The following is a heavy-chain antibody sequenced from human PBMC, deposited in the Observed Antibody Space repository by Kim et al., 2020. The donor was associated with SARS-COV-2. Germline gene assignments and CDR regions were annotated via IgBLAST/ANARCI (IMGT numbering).Heavy chain of an antibody. CDR2: IYYSGST. Sequence: SETLSLTCTVSGGSISSSSYYWGWIRQPPGKGLESIGSIYYSGSTYYNPSLKSRVTISVDTSKNQFSLKLSSVTAADTAVYYCARVIAAAGNSNWVDPWGQGTLVTVSS. D-gene: IGHD6-13*01. CDR3: ARVIAAAGNSNWVDP. J-gene: IGHJ5*02. CDR1: GGSISSSSYY. V-gene: IGHV4-39*01.